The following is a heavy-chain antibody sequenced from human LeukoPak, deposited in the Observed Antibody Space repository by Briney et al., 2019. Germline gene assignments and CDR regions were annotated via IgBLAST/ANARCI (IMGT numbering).Heavy chain of an antibody. J-gene: IGHJ4*02. Sequence: ASVKVSCKASGYLFTGHYIHWIRQAPGKGPEWMGWINPNSGDTNYAQKFQGRVTMTSDTPISTAYEELRRLTSDDTAVYYCARARVLSGTSSWGQGTLVTVSS. D-gene: IGHD1-26*01. CDR1: GYLFTGHY. V-gene: IGHV1-2*02. CDR2: INPNSGDT. CDR3: ARARVLSGTSS.